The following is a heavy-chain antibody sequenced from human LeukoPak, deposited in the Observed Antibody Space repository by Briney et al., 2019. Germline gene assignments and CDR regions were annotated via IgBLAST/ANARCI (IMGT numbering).Heavy chain of an antibody. V-gene: IGHV4-59*01. CDR1: GSFIRIYY. Sequence: SDTLSLTCTVWGSFIRIYYWRWIPHPPGKGLEWIGYIYYSGSTKYNASLKSRVTISVDTSKNRLSLKLSSRTAADTAVYYCAREREVTTYYYFDYWGQGTLVTVSS. J-gene: IGHJ4*02. D-gene: IGHD4-17*01. CDR2: IYYSGST. CDR3: AREREVTTYYYFDY.